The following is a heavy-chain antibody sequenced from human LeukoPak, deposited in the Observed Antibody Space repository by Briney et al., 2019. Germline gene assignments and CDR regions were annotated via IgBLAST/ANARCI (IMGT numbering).Heavy chain of an antibody. Sequence: GASAKVSRKTSGYSFSGYGISGVRQAPGQGLEWMGWITGNNGNTNYAPSLQGRVIMTKDTSTNTAYMELTSLRSDDTAVYYCARDQRNSGSYRFEYWGQGTLVTVSS. D-gene: IGHD1-26*01. CDR3: ARDQRNSGSYRFEY. CDR1: GYSFSGYG. J-gene: IGHJ4*02. V-gene: IGHV1-18*01. CDR2: ITGNNGNT.